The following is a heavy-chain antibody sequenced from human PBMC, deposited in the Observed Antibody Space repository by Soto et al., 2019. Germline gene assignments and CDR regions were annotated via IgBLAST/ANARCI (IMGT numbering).Heavy chain of an antibody. Sequence: GRSLRLSCPASGFAISEDWMSWVRQAAGEWLEWVANIGQDGYEKHYLDSVRGRFTISRDNARNSLYLYVNSLRADDSAVYYCTRGTDLRFCTGYSCPGIDVWGPGTTVTVSS. CDR1: GFAISEDW. CDR2: IGQDGYEK. J-gene: IGHJ6*02. V-gene: IGHV3-7*03. CDR3: TRGTDLRFCTGYSCPGIDV. D-gene: IGHD2-8*02.